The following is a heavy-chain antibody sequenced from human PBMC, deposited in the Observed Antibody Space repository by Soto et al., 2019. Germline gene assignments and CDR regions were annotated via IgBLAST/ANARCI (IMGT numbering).Heavy chain of an antibody. CDR3: AREQVVVAAADDY. Sequence: GGSLRLSCAASGFTFSSYSMNWVRQAPGKGLEWVSYISSSSSTIYYADSVKGRFTISRDNAKNSLYLQMNSLRAEDTAVYYCAREQVVVAAADDYWGQGTLVTVSS. V-gene: IGHV3-48*01. D-gene: IGHD2-15*01. CDR1: GFTFSSYS. CDR2: ISSSSSTI. J-gene: IGHJ4*02.